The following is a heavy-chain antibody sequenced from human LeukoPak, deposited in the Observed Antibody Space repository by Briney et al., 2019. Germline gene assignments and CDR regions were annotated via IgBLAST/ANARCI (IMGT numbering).Heavy chain of an antibody. V-gene: IGHV4-31*03. J-gene: IGHJ4*02. CDR2: IYYSGST. CDR3: ARDRKFDY. CDR1: GGSISSGGYY. Sequence: SETLSLTCTVSGGSISSGGYYWSWIRQHPGTGLEWIGYIYYSGSTYYNPSLKSRVTISVDTSKNQFSLKLSSVTAADPAVYYCARDRKFDYWGQGTLVTVSS.